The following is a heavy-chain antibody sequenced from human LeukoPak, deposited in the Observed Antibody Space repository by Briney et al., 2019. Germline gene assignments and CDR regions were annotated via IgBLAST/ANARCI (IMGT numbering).Heavy chain of an antibody. CDR1: GFTFSSYW. J-gene: IGHJ6*03. V-gene: IGHV3-7*01. CDR3: ARDGLSVVAASYYYYYYMDV. Sequence: GGSLRLSCAASGFTFSSYWMSWVRQAPGKGLEWVANIKQDGSEKYYVDSVKGRFTISRDNVKNSLYLQMNSLRAEDTAVYYCARDGLSVVAASYYYYYYMDVWGKGTTVTVSS. D-gene: IGHD2-15*01. CDR2: IKQDGSEK.